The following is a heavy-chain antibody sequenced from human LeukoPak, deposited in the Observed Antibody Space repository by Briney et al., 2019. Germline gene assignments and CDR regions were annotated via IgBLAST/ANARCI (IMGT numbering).Heavy chain of an antibody. CDR2: MYYSGST. CDR1: GGSISSSSYS. D-gene: IGHD1-26*01. J-gene: IGHJ6*03. V-gene: IGHV4-39*01. CDR3: ARGGIVGATGYYYYYYMDV. Sequence: PSETLSLTCTVSGGSISSSSYSWGWIRQPPGKGLEWIGSMYYSGSTYYNRSLKSRVTISVDTSKNQFSLKLRSVTAADTAVYYCARGGIVGATGYYYYYYMDVWGKGTTVTISS.